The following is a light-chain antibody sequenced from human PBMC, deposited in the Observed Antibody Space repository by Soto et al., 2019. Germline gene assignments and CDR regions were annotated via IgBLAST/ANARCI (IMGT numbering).Light chain of an antibody. V-gene: IGLV2-23*02. CDR3: SSYASSSTVV. CDR1: SSDVGSYNL. Sequence: QSALTQPASVSGSPGQSITISCTGTSSDVGSYNLVSWYQQHPGKAPKLMIYEVTKRPSGVSYRFSGSKSGNTASLTISGLQAEDEDDYYCSSYASSSTVVFGGGTKVTVL. CDR2: EVT. J-gene: IGLJ2*01.